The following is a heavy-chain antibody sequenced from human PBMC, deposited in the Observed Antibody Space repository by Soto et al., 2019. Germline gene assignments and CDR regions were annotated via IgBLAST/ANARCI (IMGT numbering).Heavy chain of an antibody. J-gene: IGHJ5*02. CDR3: AKDLTRQLAYWLDP. Sequence: VNVSCKSSGFSFTGYYIHWLRQAPGQGLEWMGWINAHSGGTEYAQKFQGRVTLTRDTSIATAYLTLTSLTSDDTALYYCAKDLTRQLAYWLDPWGQGTQVTVSS. V-gene: IGHV1-2*02. CDR2: INAHSGGT. CDR1: GFSFTGYY. D-gene: IGHD6-6*01.